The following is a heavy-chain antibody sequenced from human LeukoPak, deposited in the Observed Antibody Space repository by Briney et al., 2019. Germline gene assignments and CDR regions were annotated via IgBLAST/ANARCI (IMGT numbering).Heavy chain of an antibody. Sequence: PGGSLRLSCAAPGFTFDDYAMHWVRQPPGKGLEWVSLISGDGGGTYYADSVKGRFAISRDNSKNSLYLQMNSLRTEDTALYYCAISDHYFDYWGQGTLVTVSS. CDR2: ISGDGGGT. V-gene: IGHV3-43*02. J-gene: IGHJ4*02. CDR3: AISDHYFDY. CDR1: GFTFDDYA.